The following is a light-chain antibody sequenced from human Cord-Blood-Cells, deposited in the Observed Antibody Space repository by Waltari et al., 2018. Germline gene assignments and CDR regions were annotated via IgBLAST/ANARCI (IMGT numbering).Light chain of an antibody. CDR1: QSISSW. Sequence: DIQMTQSPSTLSASVGDRVTITCRPSQSISSWLARYQQKPGKAPKLLIYDASSLESGVPSRFGGSGSGTEFTLTISSLQPDDFATYYCQQYNSYSPWTFGQGTKVEIK. J-gene: IGKJ1*01. V-gene: IGKV1-5*01. CDR2: DAS. CDR3: QQYNSYSPWT.